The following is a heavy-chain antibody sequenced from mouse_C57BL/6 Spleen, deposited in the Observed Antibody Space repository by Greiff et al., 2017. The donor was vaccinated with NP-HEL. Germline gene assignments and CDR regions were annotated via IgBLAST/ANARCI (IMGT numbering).Heavy chain of an antibody. CDR1: GYAFSSSW. CDR3: ARCNYDCSAWFAY. D-gene: IGHD2-4*01. Sequence: QVQLKQSGPELVKPGASVKISCKASGYAFSSSWMNWVKQRPGKGLEWIGRIYPGDGDTNYNGKFKGKATLTADKSSSTAYMQLSSLTSEDSAVYFCARCNYDCSAWFAYWGQGTLVTVSA. J-gene: IGHJ3*01. CDR2: IYPGDGDT. V-gene: IGHV1-82*01.